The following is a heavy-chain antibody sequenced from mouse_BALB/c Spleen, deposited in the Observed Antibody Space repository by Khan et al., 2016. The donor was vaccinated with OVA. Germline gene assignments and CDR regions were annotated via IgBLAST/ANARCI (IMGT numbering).Heavy chain of an antibody. V-gene: IGHV1-87*01. CDR1: GYTFTNYW. Sequence: VKLVESGAELARPGASVNLSCKASGYTFTNYWIHWVRQRPGQGLEWIGSIFPGNDDTNYTQKFKGKATLTADKSSSTACMQIRTLASEDSAVYYCATHVHYAMDYWGQGTSVTVSS. J-gene: IGHJ4*01. CDR2: IFPGNDDT. CDR3: ATHVHYAMDY.